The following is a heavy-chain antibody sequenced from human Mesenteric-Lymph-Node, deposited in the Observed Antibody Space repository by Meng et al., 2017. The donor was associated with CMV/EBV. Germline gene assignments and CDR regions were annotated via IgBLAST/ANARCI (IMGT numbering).Heavy chain of an antibody. CDR3: ARTRRYCSSTSCYTCDY. CDR2: INWNGGST. CDR1: GFTFDDYG. Sequence: GESLKISCAASGFTFDDYGMSWVRQAPGKGLEWVSGINWNGGSTGYADSVKGRFTISRDNAKNSLYLQMNSLRAEDTALYYCARTRRYCSSTSCYTCDYWGQGTLVTVSS. D-gene: IGHD2-2*02. J-gene: IGHJ4*02. V-gene: IGHV3-20*04.